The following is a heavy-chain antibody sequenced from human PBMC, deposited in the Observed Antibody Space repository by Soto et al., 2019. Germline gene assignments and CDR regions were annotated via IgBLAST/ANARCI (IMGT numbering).Heavy chain of an antibody. D-gene: IGHD2-8*01. CDR1: GEPMTGGYY. V-gene: IGHV4-38-2*01. J-gene: IGHJ4*02. CDR2: IYYGGAT. CDR3: ARGWYYFDF. Sequence: PSETLSLTCDVSGEPMTGGYYWGWIRHSPGKGLEWIGSIYYGGATYYNPSLRSRLTISIDASKNQFSLRLTSVTAADTALYYCARGWYYFDFWGQGTLVTVYS.